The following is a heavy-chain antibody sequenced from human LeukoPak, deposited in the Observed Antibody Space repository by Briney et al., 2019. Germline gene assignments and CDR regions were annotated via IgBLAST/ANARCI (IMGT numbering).Heavy chain of an antibody. V-gene: IGHV3-7*01. CDR3: ARAEYYDYVWGSYRYTGFDY. CDR2: IKQDGSEK. D-gene: IGHD3-16*02. Sequence: GSLRLSCAASGFTLNNYAMYWVRQAPGKGLEWVANIKQDGSEKYYVDSVKGRFTISRDNAENSLYLQMNSLRAEDTAVYYCARAEYYDYVWGSYRYTGFDYWGQGTLVTVSS. J-gene: IGHJ4*02. CDR1: GFTLNNYA.